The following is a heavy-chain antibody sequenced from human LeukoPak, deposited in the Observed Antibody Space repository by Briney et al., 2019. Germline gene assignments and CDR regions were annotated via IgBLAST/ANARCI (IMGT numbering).Heavy chain of an antibody. CDR1: GFTFDDYS. CDR2: ISWNSGSI. V-gene: IGHV3-9*03. Sequence: VRFLRRSCAASGFTFDDYSIHWVRQAPGKGLDRASGISWNSGSIGYVDSVKCRFTISRDNAKNPLYLQMNSQRAEDMALYYCAKDNYLRGYSYGYFDYWGQGTLVTVSS. J-gene: IGHJ4*02. D-gene: IGHD5-18*01. CDR3: AKDNYLRGYSYGYFDY.